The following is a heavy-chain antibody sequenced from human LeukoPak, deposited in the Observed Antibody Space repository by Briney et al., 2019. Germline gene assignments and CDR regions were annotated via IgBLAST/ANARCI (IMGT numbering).Heavy chain of an antibody. CDR2: IKSKTDGGTT. CDR3: TTVTRTDFDWLLLVEDAFDI. V-gene: IGHV3-15*01. D-gene: IGHD3-9*01. Sequence: GGSLRLSCAASGFTFSNAWMSWVRQAPGKGLEWVGRIKSKTDGGTTDYAAPVKGRFTISRDDSKNTLYLQMNSLKTEDTAVYYCTTVTRTDFDWLLLVEDAFDIWGQGTMVTVSS. J-gene: IGHJ3*02. CDR1: GFTFSNAW.